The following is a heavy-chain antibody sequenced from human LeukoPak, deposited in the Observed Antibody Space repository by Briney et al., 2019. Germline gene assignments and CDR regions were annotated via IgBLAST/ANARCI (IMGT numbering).Heavy chain of an antibody. Sequence: PGGSLRLSCAASGFTFSSYAMSWVRQAPGKGLEWVSAISGSGGSTYYADSVKGRFTISRDNSKNSLYLQMNSLRAEDTAVYYCASGTSPAAAPQAYWGQGTLVTVSS. D-gene: IGHD6-13*01. CDR3: ASGTSPAAAPQAY. CDR1: GFTFSSYA. CDR2: ISGSGGST. V-gene: IGHV3-23*01. J-gene: IGHJ4*02.